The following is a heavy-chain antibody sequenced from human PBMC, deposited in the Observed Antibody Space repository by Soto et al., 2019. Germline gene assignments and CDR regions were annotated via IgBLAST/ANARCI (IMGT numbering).Heavy chain of an antibody. Sequence: PSETLSLTCTVSGGSISSSNYYWGWIRQPPGKGLEWIGSINHSGNTYYNPSLKSRVTISVDTSKNQFSLKLSSVTAADTAVYYCARVPSPWGQGTLVTVSS. J-gene: IGHJ5*02. CDR1: GGSISSSNYY. V-gene: IGHV4-39*07. CDR3: ARVPSP. CDR2: INHSGNT.